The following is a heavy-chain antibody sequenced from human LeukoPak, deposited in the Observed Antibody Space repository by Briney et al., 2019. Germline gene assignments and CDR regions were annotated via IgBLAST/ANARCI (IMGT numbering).Heavy chain of an antibody. D-gene: IGHD6-19*01. CDR3: ARPEGRAYSSGWYGGY. J-gene: IGHJ4*02. CDR2: IYPGDSDT. V-gene: IGHV5-51*01. CDR1: GYSFTSYW. Sequence: GGSLKISRKGSGYSFTSYWIGWGRQMPGKGLEWMGIIYPGDSDTRYSPSFQGQVTISADKSISTAYLQWSSLKAPDTAMYYCARPEGRAYSSGWYGGYWGQGTLVTVSS.